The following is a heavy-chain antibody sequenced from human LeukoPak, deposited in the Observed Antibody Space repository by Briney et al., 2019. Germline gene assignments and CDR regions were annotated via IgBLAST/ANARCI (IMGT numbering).Heavy chain of an antibody. CDR2: IYYSGST. Sequence: SETLSLTCTVSGGSISSSSYYWGWIRQPPGKGLEWIGSIYYSGSTYYNPSLKSRVTISVNTSNNQFSLKLTSVTAADTAVYYCARQKPGAYGMDVWGQGTTVTVSS. J-gene: IGHJ6*02. CDR3: ARQKPGAYGMDV. V-gene: IGHV4-39*01. CDR1: GGSISSSSYY. D-gene: IGHD1-14*01.